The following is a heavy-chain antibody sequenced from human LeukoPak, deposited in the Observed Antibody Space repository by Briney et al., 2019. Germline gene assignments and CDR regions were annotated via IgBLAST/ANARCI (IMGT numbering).Heavy chain of an antibody. J-gene: IGHJ4*02. V-gene: IGHV3-13*01. D-gene: IGHD1-1*01. CDR1: GFTISDYD. Sequence: GGSLRLSCAASGFTISDYDMRWVRQAPGKGLEWVSAIGTAGDTYYPGSVKGRFTISRENAKNSLYLQMNSLRAGGTAVYYCARVAKERVGGVYYFDYWGQGTLVTVSS. CDR2: IGTAGDT. CDR3: ARVAKERVGGVYYFDY.